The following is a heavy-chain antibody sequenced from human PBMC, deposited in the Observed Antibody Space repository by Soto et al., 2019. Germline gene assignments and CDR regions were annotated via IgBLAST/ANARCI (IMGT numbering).Heavy chain of an antibody. D-gene: IGHD4-4*01. CDR1: GGSISSNNW. V-gene: IGHV4-4*02. Sequence: QVQLQESGPGLVKPSGTLSLTCAVSGGSISSNNWWIWVRQPPGKGLEWIGEIYHSGSTNYNPSLKGRVTISVDKSKNQFSLKLSSVTAADTAVYFCAREARMTTLTTDGMDVWGQGTTVTVSS. CDR2: IYHSGST. J-gene: IGHJ6*02. CDR3: AREARMTTLTTDGMDV.